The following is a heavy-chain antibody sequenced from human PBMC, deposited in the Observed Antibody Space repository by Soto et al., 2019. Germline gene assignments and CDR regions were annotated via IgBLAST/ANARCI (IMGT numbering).Heavy chain of an antibody. CDR2: ISGSGGST. CDR3: AKDRSGDFDYDY. Sequence: EVPLLESGGGLVQPGGSLRLSCAASGFTFSSYAMSWVRQAPGKGLEWVSAISGSGGSTYYADSVKGRFTISRDNSKNPLYLQMNSLRAEDTAVYYCAKDRSGDFDYDYWGQGTLVTVSS. D-gene: IGHD2-21*02. CDR1: GFTFSSYA. V-gene: IGHV3-23*01. J-gene: IGHJ4*02.